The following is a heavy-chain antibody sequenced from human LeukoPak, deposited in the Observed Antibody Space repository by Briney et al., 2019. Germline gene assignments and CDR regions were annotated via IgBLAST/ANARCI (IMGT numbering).Heavy chain of an antibody. Sequence: PGGSLRLSCAASGFTVSSNYMSWVRQAPGKGLEWVSVIYSGGSTYYADSVKGRFTISRDNSKNTLYLQMNSLRAEDTAVYYCARGGFGEYFDWVNSWGQGTLVTVSS. J-gene: IGHJ5*02. V-gene: IGHV3-53*01. D-gene: IGHD3-10*01. CDR1: GFTVSSNY. CDR3: ARGGFGEYFDWVNS. CDR2: IYSGGST.